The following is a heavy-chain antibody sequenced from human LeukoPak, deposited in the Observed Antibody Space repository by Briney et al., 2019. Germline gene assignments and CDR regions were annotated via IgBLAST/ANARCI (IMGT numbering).Heavy chain of an antibody. CDR2: INPNSGGT. V-gene: IGHV1-18*01. CDR3: MKVGFAY. CDR1: GYTFTSYG. Sequence: ASVKVSCKASGYTFTSYGISWLRQAPGQGLEWMGWINPNSGGTKYAQRFQDRLTLTTDTSTSTAYMELRNLRSDDTAVYYCMKVGFAYWGQGTLVAVSS. J-gene: IGHJ4*02.